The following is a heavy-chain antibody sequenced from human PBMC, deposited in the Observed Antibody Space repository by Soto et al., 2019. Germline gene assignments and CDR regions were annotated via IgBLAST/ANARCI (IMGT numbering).Heavy chain of an antibody. CDR3: AKDRRYSSGLIPDAFDI. V-gene: IGHV3-23*01. CDR1: GFTFSSYA. D-gene: IGHD6-19*01. Sequence: GGSLILSCAASGFTFSSYAMSWVRQAPGKGLEWVSAISGSGGSTYYADSVKGRFTISRDNSKNTLYLQMNSLRAEDTAVYYCAKDRRYSSGLIPDAFDIWGQGTMVTVSS. J-gene: IGHJ3*02. CDR2: ISGSGGST.